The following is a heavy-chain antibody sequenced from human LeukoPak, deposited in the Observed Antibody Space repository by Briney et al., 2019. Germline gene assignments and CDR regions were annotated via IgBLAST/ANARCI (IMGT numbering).Heavy chain of an antibody. V-gene: IGHV4-34*01. Sequence: SETLSLTCAVYGGSFSGYYWSWIRQPPGKGLEWIGEINHSGGTNYNPSLKSRVTISVDTSKNQFSLKLSSVTAADTAVYYCASLDSGTDYYYYYGMDVWGQGTTVTVSS. CDR2: INHSGGT. CDR3: ASLDSGTDYYYYYGMDV. CDR1: GGSFSGYY. J-gene: IGHJ6*02. D-gene: IGHD1-26*01.